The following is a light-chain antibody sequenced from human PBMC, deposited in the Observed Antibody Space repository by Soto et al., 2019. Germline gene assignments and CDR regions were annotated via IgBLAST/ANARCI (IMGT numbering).Light chain of an antibody. CDR2: KAY. CDR3: QHYNSYSEA. J-gene: IGKJ1*01. V-gene: IGKV1-5*03. Sequence: DIQMTQSPSTLSGSVGDRVTITCRASQTISSWLAWYQQKPGKAPKLLIYKAYTLKSGVPSRFSGSGSGTEFTLTTSSLQPDAFATYYCQHYNSYSEAFGQGTKVDIK. CDR1: QTISSW.